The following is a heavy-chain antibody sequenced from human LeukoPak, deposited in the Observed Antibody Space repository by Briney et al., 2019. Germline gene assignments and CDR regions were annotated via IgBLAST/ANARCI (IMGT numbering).Heavy chain of an antibody. J-gene: IGHJ5*02. CDR2: MNPNSGNT. CDR1: GYSLTTYD. V-gene: IGHV1-8*01. CDR3: ARGVLTLNWFNP. Sequence: GASVKVSCKASGYSLTTYDIDWVRQATGQGLEWMGWMNPNSGNTAYAQSFQGRVTMTRNTSISTAYMELSSLRSEDTAVYYCARGVLTLNWFNPWGQGTLVTVSS. D-gene: IGHD2-8*01.